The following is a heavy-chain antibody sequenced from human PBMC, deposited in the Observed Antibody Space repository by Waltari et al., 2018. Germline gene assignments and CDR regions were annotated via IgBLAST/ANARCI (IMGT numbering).Heavy chain of an antibody. Sequence: EVQLVESGGGLVKPGGSLRLSCAASGFTFSRYSMNWVRQAPGKGLEWVSSISSSSSYIYYADSVKGRFTISRDNAKNSLYLQMNSLRAEDTAVYYCAREESIAARRRWFDPWGQGTLVTVSS. J-gene: IGHJ5*02. CDR1: GFTFSRYS. D-gene: IGHD6-6*01. CDR3: AREESIAARRRWFDP. CDR2: ISSSSSYI. V-gene: IGHV3-21*01.